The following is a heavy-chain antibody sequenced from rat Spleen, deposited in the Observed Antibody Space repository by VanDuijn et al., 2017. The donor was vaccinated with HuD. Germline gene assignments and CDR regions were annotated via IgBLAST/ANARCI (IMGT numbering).Heavy chain of an antibody. Sequence: EVQLVESGGGLVQPGRSLNLSCAASGFTVSDYNMAWVRQAPKKGLEWVATISYDGRSTYYRDSVKGRFTISRDDAKNTLYLQMDSLRSEDTATYYCARAYYDGTYYWGQGVMVTVSS. J-gene: IGHJ2*01. CDR1: GFTVSDYN. CDR2: ISYDGRST. V-gene: IGHV5-7*01. D-gene: IGHD1-12*02. CDR3: ARAYYDGTYY.